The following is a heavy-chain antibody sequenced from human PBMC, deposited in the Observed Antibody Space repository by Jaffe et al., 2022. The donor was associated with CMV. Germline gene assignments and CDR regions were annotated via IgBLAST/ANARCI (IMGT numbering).Heavy chain of an antibody. Sequence: QVQLQESGPGLVKPSETLSLTCTVSGASISSYYWNWIRQPPGKGLEYIGYIYYTGSTNSNPSLKSRVTISLDTSKNQFSLQLTSVTAADTAMYYCARGRDGYNSPFDYWGQGTLVTVSS. D-gene: IGHD5-12*01. V-gene: IGHV4-59*01. CDR1: GASISSYY. CDR2: IYYTGST. J-gene: IGHJ4*02. CDR3: ARGRDGYNSPFDY.